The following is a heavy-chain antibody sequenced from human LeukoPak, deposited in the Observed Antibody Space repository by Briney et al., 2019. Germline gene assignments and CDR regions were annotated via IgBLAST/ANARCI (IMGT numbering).Heavy chain of an antibody. CDR2: ISSTSSLI. D-gene: IGHD6-19*01. J-gene: IGHJ4*02. V-gene: IGHV3-21*01. CDR1: GFTFSSFN. Sequence: GGSLRLSCAASGFTFSSFNMNWVRQAPGKGLEWVSSISSTSSLIWSADSLKGRFTISRDNVKNALYLQMDSLRAEDTAVYYCARYNRGWNDYWGQGTLVTVSS. CDR3: ARYNRGWNDY.